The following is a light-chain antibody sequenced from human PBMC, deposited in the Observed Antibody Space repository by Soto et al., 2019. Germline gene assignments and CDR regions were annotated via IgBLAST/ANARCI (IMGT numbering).Light chain of an antibody. V-gene: IGLV2-14*01. CDR2: DVS. Sequence: QSVLTQPASVSGSPGQSXTISCTGTSTDVGRYNYVSWYQQHPGKAPKLMVYDVSNRPSWVSNRFSGSKSGITASLTISGLQAEDEADYYCTSYTSDSTYVFGTGTKVTXL. J-gene: IGLJ1*01. CDR3: TSYTSDSTYV. CDR1: STDVGRYNY.